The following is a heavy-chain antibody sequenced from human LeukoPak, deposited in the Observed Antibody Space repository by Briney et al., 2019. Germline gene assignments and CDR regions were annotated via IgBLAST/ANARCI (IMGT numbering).Heavy chain of an antibody. J-gene: IGHJ4*02. V-gene: IGHV3-23*01. Sequence: PGGSLRLSCAASGFTFNTYAMSWVRQAPGKGLEWVSAISGNGGSTFYADSVKGRFPISRDNSKNTLYLQVNSSRTEDTAVYYCGKWYPYFEDWGQGTLVTVSS. CDR1: GFTFNTYA. CDR3: GKWYPYFED. CDR2: ISGNGGST. D-gene: IGHD6-13*01.